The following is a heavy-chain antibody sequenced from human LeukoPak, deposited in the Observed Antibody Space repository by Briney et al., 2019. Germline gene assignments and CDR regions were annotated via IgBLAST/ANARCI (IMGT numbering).Heavy chain of an antibody. CDR3: AKDHASSGYPFDY. CDR1: GFSFSSYR. CDR2: ISGSGGST. J-gene: IGHJ4*02. V-gene: IGHV3-23*01. Sequence: GGSLRLSCAASGFSFSSYRMNWVRQAPGKGLEWVSAISGSGGSTYYADSVKGRFTISRDNSKNTLYLQMNSLRAEDTAVYYCAKDHASSGYPFDYWGQGTLVTVSS. D-gene: IGHD3-22*01.